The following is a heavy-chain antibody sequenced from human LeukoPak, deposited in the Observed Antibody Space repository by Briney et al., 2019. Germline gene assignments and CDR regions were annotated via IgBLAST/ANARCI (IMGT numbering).Heavy chain of an antibody. CDR2: IIPMFGRT. J-gene: IGHJ4*02. CDR3: AREMGSLER. CDR1: GGTFSTYG. V-gene: IGHV1-69*13. D-gene: IGHD3-10*01. Sequence: SVKVSCKVSGGTFSTYGISWVRQAPGQGLEWMGGIIPMFGRTAYAQKFQGRITVSADESTTTVYMEVNSLTSEDTAVYYCAREMGSLERWGQGTLVVVSS.